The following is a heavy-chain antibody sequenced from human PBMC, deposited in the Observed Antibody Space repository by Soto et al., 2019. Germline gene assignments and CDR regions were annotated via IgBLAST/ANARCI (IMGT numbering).Heavy chain of an antibody. V-gene: IGHV4-31*11. CDR2: IYYSGST. J-gene: IGHJ4*02. Sequence: PSETLSLSCAVSGGSISSGGYYWIWIRHHPGKGLEWIGYIYYSGSTYYNPSLKSRVTISVDTSKNQFSLMLSSVTAADTAVYYCARVNRGHSRSYYDFCIGYYGYWGQGTLVTVSS. D-gene: IGHD3-3*01. CDR1: GGSISSGGYY. CDR3: ARVNRGHSRSYYDFCIGYYGY.